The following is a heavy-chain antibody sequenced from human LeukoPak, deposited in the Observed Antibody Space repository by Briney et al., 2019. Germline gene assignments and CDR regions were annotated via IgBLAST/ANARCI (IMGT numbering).Heavy chain of an antibody. CDR2: ISSSRNYI. D-gene: IGHD3-10*01. Sequence: GGSLRLSCAASGLTFTSYSMNWVRQAPGKGLEWVSSISSSRNYIYYADSVKDRFTISRDNAKNSLYLQMNSLRAEDTAVYYYDSFPHAMVGGVIITEFYFDYWGQGTLVTVSS. CDR1: GLTFTSYS. CDR3: DSFPHAMVGGVIITEFYFDY. V-gene: IGHV3-21*01. J-gene: IGHJ4*02.